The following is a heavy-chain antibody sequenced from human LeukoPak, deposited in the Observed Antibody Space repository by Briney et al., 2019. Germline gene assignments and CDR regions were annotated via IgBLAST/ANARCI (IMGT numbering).Heavy chain of an antibody. CDR1: GGTFSSYA. Sequence: LVKVSCKASGGTFSSYAISWVRQAPGQGLEWMGGIIPIFGTANYAQKFQGRVTITADESTSTAYMELSSLRSEDTAVYYCARSHVLRYFDWLNLGAFDIWGQGTMVTVSS. D-gene: IGHD3-9*01. CDR2: IIPIFGTA. V-gene: IGHV1-69*01. CDR3: ARSHVLRYFDWLNLGAFDI. J-gene: IGHJ3*02.